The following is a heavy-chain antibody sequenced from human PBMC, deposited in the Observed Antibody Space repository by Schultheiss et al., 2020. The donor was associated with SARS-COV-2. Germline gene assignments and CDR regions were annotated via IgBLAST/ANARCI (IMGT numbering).Heavy chain of an antibody. CDR1: GYTFTGFY. D-gene: IGHD1-1*01. CDR3: ARTLLTSKWYKA. CDR2: INPNSGNT. J-gene: IGHJ1*01. Sequence: ASVKVSCKASGYTFTGFYIHWVRQAPGQGLEWMGRINPNSGNTGYAQKFQGRVTITADESTSTAYMDLSRLSSDDTAVYYCARTLLTSKWYKAWGQGTLVTVSS. V-gene: IGHV1-2*06.